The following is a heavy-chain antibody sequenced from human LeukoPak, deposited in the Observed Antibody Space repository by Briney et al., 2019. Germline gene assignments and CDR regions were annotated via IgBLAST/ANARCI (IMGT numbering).Heavy chain of an antibody. D-gene: IGHD3-22*01. Sequence: GGSLRLSCAASGFTFSSYWMNWVRQAPGKGLEWVANIKQDGSQKYYVDSVKGRFTISRDNAKNSLYLQMNSLRAEDTALYYCAKGLRGRYYYDSSGYTTPYYYYGMDVWGQGTTVTVSS. CDR1: GFTFSSYW. J-gene: IGHJ6*02. CDR3: AKGLRGRYYYDSSGYTTPYYYYGMDV. CDR2: IKQDGSQK. V-gene: IGHV3-7*03.